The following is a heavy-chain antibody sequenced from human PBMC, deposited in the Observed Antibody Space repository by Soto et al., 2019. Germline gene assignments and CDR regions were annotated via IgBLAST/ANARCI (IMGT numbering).Heavy chain of an antibody. Sequence: PGESLKISCKGSGYNFNNYWIAWVRQMPGKGLEWMGIIYPGDSDTRHSLSFQGRGTMSVDKSSNTAYSQWNSLKASDTAIYYCARLGVYNTGGYFWFDTWGQGTQVTVSS. CDR3: ARLGVYNTGGYFWFDT. CDR2: IYPGDSDT. V-gene: IGHV5-51*01. D-gene: IGHD3-22*01. J-gene: IGHJ5*02. CDR1: GYNFNNYW.